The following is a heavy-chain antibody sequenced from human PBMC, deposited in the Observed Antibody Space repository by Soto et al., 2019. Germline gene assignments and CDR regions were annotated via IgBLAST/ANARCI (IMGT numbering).Heavy chain of an antibody. V-gene: IGHV3-64*01. J-gene: IGHJ4*02. CDR1: GFTFSSYA. CDR3: ARQSYSSYYFDY. CDR2: ISSNGVST. Sequence: EVQLVESGGGLVQPGGSLRLSCAASGFTFSSYAMHWVRQAPGKGLEYVSAISSNGVSTYYAHSVKGRFTISRDNSKNTLYLQMGSLRAEDMAVYYCARQSYSSYYFDYWGQGTLVTVSS. D-gene: IGHD6-13*01.